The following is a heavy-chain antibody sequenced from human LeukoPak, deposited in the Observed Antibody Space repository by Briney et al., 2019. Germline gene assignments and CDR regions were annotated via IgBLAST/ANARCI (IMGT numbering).Heavy chain of an antibody. V-gene: IGHV4-4*07. CDR2: IYTSGST. J-gene: IGHJ4*02. CDR1: GGSISSYY. CDR3: ARDSSSWYYFDY. D-gene: IGHD6-13*01. Sequence: SETLSLTCTVSGGSISSYYWSWIRQPAGKGLEWIGRIYTSGSTNLNPSLKSRVTMSVDTFKNQFSLKLSSVTAADTAVYYCARDSSSWYYFDYWGQGSLVTVSS.